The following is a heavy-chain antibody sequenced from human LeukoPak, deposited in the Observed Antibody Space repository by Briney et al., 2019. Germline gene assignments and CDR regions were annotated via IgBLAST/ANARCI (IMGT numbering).Heavy chain of an antibody. Sequence: GGSLRLSCAASGFTFSSYEVNWVRQAPGKGLEWVSSISTSSIYIYYADSVKGRFTISRDNAKNSLYLQMNSLRAEDTAVYYCARGQDTVVTSRDAFDIWGQGTMVTVSS. CDR2: ISTSSIYI. D-gene: IGHD4-23*01. CDR3: ARGQDTVVTSRDAFDI. J-gene: IGHJ3*02. CDR1: GFTFSSYE. V-gene: IGHV3-21*01.